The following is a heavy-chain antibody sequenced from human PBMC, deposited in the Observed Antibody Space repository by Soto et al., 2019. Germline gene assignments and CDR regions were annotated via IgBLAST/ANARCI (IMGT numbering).Heavy chain of an antibody. D-gene: IGHD6-6*01. CDR1: GDSVNSGDHY. J-gene: IGHJ6*02. V-gene: IGHV4-30-4*01. CDR3: ARSSSGVFRGMDV. Sequence: QGQLQESGPGLVKPSQTLSLNCSVSGDSVNSGDHYWNWIRQPPGKGLEWIGYIYHTGATYYNPSLESRLTRSVDTANNQFFLKINSVTAADTAVYYCARSSSGVFRGMDVWGQGTAVTVSS. CDR2: IYHTGAT.